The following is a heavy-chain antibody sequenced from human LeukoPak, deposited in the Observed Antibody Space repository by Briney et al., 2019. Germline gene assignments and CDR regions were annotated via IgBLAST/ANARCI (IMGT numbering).Heavy chain of an antibody. V-gene: IGHV4-4*07. Sequence: SETLSLTCTVSGGSISSYYWSWIRQPAGKGLEWIGRIYSSGMNNYNPSLKGRVTMSVDTSKNQFSLKLRSVTAADTAVYYCAREGFWRGYNKYYYYHMDVWGKGTTVTVSS. D-gene: IGHD3-3*01. CDR1: GGSISSYY. CDR2: IYSSGMN. CDR3: AREGFWRGYNKYYYYHMDV. J-gene: IGHJ6*03.